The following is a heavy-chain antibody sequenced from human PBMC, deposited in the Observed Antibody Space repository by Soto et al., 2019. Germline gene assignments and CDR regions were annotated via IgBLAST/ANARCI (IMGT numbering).Heavy chain of an antibody. V-gene: IGHV1-46*01. CDR3: ARDNGQNYGAPAGSSWFHH. CDR2: INPSSDST. Sequence: ASVKVSCKASGFSFSDYFMHWVRQAPGQGLEWMGIINPSSDSTNYAQKFQGRVTITRDTSTSTVYMDLSSLRYEDTAVYYCARDNGQNYGAPAGSSWFHHWGQGTPVTVSS. CDR1: GFSFSDYF. J-gene: IGHJ5*02. D-gene: IGHD6-19*01.